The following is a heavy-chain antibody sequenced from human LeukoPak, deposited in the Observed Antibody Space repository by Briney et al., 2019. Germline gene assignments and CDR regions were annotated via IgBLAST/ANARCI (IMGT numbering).Heavy chain of an antibody. CDR1: GFTFSKYG. J-gene: IGHJ6*02. V-gene: IGHV3-23*01. CDR2: MSGSSGST. Sequence: PGGSLRLSCAATGFTFSKYGMSWVRQAPGKGLEWVASMSGSSGSTYYADSAKGRFTISRDNSENTLYLQMNSLRAEDTAVYYCAKDLRGGFGANYYYGMDVWGQGTTVTVSS. D-gene: IGHD3-10*01. CDR3: AKDLRGGFGANYYYGMDV.